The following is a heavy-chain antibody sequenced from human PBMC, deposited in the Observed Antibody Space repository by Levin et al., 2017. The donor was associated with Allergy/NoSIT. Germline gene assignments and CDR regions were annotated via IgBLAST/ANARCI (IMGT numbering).Heavy chain of an antibody. J-gene: IGHJ2*01. CDR3: AKEFFRKAGKWYFDL. D-gene: IGHD3-10*01. Sequence: PGGSLRLSCAASGFSFSNYGMHWVRQAPGKGLEWVAVISFGGGTLYYADSVKGRFTLSRDNSENTLYLQMNSLRTDDTAVYYCAKEFFRKAGKWYFDLWGRGTPVTVSS. V-gene: IGHV3-30*18. CDR2: ISFGGGTL. CDR1: GFSFSNYG.